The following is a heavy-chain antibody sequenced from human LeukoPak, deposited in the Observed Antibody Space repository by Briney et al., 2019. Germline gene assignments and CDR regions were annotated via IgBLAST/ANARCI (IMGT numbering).Heavy chain of an antibody. CDR2: IIPIFGTA. V-gene: IGHV1-69*13. Sequence: GASVKVSCTASGGTFSSYAISWVRQAPGQGLEWMGGIIPIFGTANYAQKFQGRVTITADESTSTAYMELSSLRSEDTAVYYCASSGGIQLWLSVWGQGTLVTVSS. D-gene: IGHD5-18*01. J-gene: IGHJ4*02. CDR1: GGTFSSYA. CDR3: ASSGGIQLWLSV.